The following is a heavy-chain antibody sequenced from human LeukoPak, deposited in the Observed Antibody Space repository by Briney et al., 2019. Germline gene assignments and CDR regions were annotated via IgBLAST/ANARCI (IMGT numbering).Heavy chain of an antibody. CDR1: GGSISSYY. CDR2: IYTSGST. Sequence: SETLSLTYTVSGGSISSYYWSWIRQPAGKGLEWIGRIYTSGSTNYNPSLKSRVTMSVDTSKNQFSLKLSSVTAADTAVYYCARIYDFWSGYYYMDVWGKGTTVTVSS. CDR3: ARIYDFWSGYYYMDV. V-gene: IGHV4-4*07. D-gene: IGHD3-3*01. J-gene: IGHJ6*03.